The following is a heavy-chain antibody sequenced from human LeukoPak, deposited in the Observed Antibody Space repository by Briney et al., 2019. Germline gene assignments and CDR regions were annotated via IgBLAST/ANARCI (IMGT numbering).Heavy chain of an antibody. CDR3: AKSGGSYNLDY. V-gene: IGHV1-58*02. J-gene: IGHJ4*02. D-gene: IGHD1-14*01. CDR1: GFTFTSSA. CDR2: IVVGSGNT. Sequence: SVKVSCKASGFTFTSSAMQWVRQARGQCLEWIGWIVVGSGNTNYAQKFQERVTITRDMSASTAYMELSSLRSDDTAVYYCAKSGGSYNLDYWGQGTLVTVSS.